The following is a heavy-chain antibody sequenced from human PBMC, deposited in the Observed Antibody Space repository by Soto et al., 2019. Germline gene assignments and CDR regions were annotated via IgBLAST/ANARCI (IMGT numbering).Heavy chain of an antibody. V-gene: IGHV1-46*03. CDR2: INPSGGST. CDR1: GYTFTSYY. CDR3: ASLDIVVVPAAYGADAFDI. D-gene: IGHD2-2*03. J-gene: IGHJ3*02. Sequence: GASVKLSCKASGYTFTSYYMHWVRQAPGQGLEWMGIINPSGGSTSYAQKFQGRVTMTRDTSTSTVYMELSSLRSEDTAVYYCASLDIVVVPAAYGADAFDIWGQGTMVTVSS.